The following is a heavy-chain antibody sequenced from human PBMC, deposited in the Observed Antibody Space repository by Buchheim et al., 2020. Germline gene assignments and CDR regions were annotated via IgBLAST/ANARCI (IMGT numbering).Heavy chain of an antibody. Sequence: QLVDSGGDVVQPGGSLRLSCVASGFTFRNYGMHWVRQAPGKGLEWVAVIRYDESNENYADSVKGRFTISRAHSKNTLYLQMSGLRVEDTAVYYCVRDARTEYDEIPTGFFDLWGQGTL. CDR1: GFTFRNYG. D-gene: IGHD3-3*01. CDR2: IRYDESNE. CDR3: VRDARTEYDEIPTGFFDL. V-gene: IGHV3-33*01. J-gene: IGHJ4*02.